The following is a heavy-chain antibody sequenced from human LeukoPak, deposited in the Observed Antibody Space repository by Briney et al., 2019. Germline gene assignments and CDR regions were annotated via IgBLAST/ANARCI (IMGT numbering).Heavy chain of an antibody. CDR1: GGTFSSYA. CDR3: ASKGHSYGYRSENYYYYYMDV. Sequence: ASVKVSCKASGGTFSSYAISWVRQAPGQGLEWMGGIIPIFGTANYAQKFQGRVTITADKSTSTAYMELSRLRSDDTAVYYCASKGHSYGYRSENYYYYYMDVWGKGTTVTVSS. V-gene: IGHV1-69*06. J-gene: IGHJ6*03. CDR2: IIPIFGTA. D-gene: IGHD5-18*01.